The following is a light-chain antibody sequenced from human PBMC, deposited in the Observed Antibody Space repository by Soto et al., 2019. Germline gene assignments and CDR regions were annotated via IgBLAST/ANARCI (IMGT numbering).Light chain of an antibody. CDR3: QQHKDWPLT. CDR2: AAF. V-gene: IGKV3-15*01. J-gene: IGKJ4*01. Sequence: EIVMTQSPATLSVSPGETVTLSCRASQSVSTSVAWYQQKPGQAPRLLIYAAFTRATAVPARFSGSGSGTEFALTLSGLQSEDFAVYHCQQHKDWPLTFGGGTKVEMK. CDR1: QSVSTS.